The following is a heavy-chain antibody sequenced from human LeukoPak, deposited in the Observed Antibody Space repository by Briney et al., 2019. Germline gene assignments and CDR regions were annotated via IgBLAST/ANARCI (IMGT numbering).Heavy chain of an antibody. J-gene: IGHJ4*02. V-gene: IGHV3-23*01. Sequence: PGGSLRLSCAASGFTFSSYAMSWVREALGKGLEWVSAISGSGGSTYYADSVKGRFTISRDNSKNTLYLQMNSLRAEDTAVYYCAKSPLSIKLLWFGESDYWGQGTLVTVSS. CDR3: AKSPLSIKLLWFGESDY. CDR1: GFTFSSYA. D-gene: IGHD3-10*01. CDR2: ISGSGGST.